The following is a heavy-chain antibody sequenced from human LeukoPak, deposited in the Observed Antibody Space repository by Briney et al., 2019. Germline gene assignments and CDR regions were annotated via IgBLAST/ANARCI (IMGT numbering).Heavy chain of an antibody. CDR2: IRSKANSYAT. D-gene: IGHD3-10*01. CDR3: TSHGSGRVYYMDV. V-gene: IGHV3-73*01. J-gene: IGHJ6*03. CDR1: GFTFSGSA. Sequence: GGSLRLSCAASGFTFSGSAMHWVRQASGKELEWVGRIRSKANSYATAYAASVKGRSTISREDSKNTAYLQMNSLKTEDTAVYYCTSHGSGRVYYMDVWGKGTTVTVSS.